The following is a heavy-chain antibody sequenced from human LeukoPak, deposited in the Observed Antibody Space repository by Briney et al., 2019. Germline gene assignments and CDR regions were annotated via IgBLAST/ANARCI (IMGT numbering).Heavy chain of an antibody. J-gene: IGHJ4*02. CDR1: GFTFSSYA. D-gene: IGHD3-22*01. Sequence: PGGSLRLSCAASGFTFSSYAMSWVRQAPGKGLEWVSAISGSGGSTYYADSVKGRFTISRDKSKNTMYLQMNSLRDEDTAVYYCAKDYYDPRYFDYWGQGTLVTVSS. CDR2: ISGSGGST. V-gene: IGHV3-23*01. CDR3: AKDYYDPRYFDY.